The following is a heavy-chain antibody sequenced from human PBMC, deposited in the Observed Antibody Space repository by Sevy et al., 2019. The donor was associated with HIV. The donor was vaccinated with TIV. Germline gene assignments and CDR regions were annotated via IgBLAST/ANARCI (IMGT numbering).Heavy chain of an antibody. D-gene: IGHD3-10*01. CDR1: GFTFSTYD. CDR3: AGVRKTTQEGLEELDYYYGVEF. V-gene: IGHV3-30*02. CDR2: IRYDGSNK. Sequence: GGSLRLSCAASGFTFSTYDMHWVRQAPGKGLEWVAYIRYDGSNKYYADSVRGRFTISRDNSKNTLYLQMNSLRAEDTAVYYCAGVRKTTQEGLEELDYYYGVEFWGQGTTFTVSS. J-gene: IGHJ6*02.